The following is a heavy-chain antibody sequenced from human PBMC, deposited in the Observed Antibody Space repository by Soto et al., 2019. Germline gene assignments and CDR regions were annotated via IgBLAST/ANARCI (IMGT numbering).Heavy chain of an antibody. D-gene: IGHD1-26*01. V-gene: IGHV3-53*01. CDR3: ATVGALYYFDS. Sequence: EVQLVESGGGLIQPGGSLRLSCAASGFTVSNIYMTWVRQAPGKGLEWVSFIYSGDNTYYAGSVKGRFTISRDNSRNTLYIQMNSLRDEDTAVYYCATVGALYYFDSWGQGTLVTVSS. CDR2: IYSGDNT. J-gene: IGHJ4*02. CDR1: GFTVSNIY.